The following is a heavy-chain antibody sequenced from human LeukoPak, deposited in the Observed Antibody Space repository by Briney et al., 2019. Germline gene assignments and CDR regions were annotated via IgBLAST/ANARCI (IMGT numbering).Heavy chain of an antibody. D-gene: IGHD1-1*01. CDR2: IIPIFGTA. J-gene: IGHJ4*02. CDR3: ARMEGPHDY. Sequence: VASVKVSCKASGGTFSSYAISWVRQAPGQGLEWMGGIIPIFGTANYAQKFQGRVTMTRNTSISTAYMELSSLRSEDTAVYYCARMEGPHDYWGQGTLVTVSS. V-gene: IGHV1-69*05. CDR1: GGTFSSYA.